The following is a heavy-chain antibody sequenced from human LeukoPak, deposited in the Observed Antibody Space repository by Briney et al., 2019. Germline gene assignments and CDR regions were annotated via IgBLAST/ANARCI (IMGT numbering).Heavy chain of an antibody. J-gene: IGHJ4*02. V-gene: IGHV4-30-2*01. CDR2: IYHSGST. CDR3: ARQGDFWSGYFSLDY. Sequence: SETLSLTCTVSGGSINSGGYYWSWIRQPPGKGLEWIGYIYHSGSTYYNPSLKSRVTISVDRSKNQFSLKLSSVTAADTAVYYCARQGDFWSGYFSLDYWGQGTLVTVSS. D-gene: IGHD3-3*01. CDR1: GGSINSGGYY.